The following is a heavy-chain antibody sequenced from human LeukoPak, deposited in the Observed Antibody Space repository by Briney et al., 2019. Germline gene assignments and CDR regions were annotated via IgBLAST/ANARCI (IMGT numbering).Heavy chain of an antibody. Sequence: GGSLRLSCAASGLTFSSYSMNWVRQAPGKGLEWVSSISSSSSYIYYADSVKGRFTISRDNAKNSLYLQMNSLRAEDTAVYYCARDDIVGATIFDYWGQGTLVTVSS. V-gene: IGHV3-21*01. CDR3: ARDDIVGATIFDY. J-gene: IGHJ4*02. CDR2: ISSSSSYI. CDR1: GLTFSSYS. D-gene: IGHD1-26*01.